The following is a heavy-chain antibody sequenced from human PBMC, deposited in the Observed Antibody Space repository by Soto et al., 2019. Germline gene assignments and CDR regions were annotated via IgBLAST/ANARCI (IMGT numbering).Heavy chain of an antibody. CDR2: ISYDGSNK. CDR1: GFTFSSYA. J-gene: IGHJ6*02. V-gene: IGHV3-30-3*01. D-gene: IGHD5-18*01. Sequence: GGSLRLSCAASGFTFSSYAMHWVRQAPGKGLEWVAVISYDGSNKYYADSVKGRFTISRDNSRNTLYLQMNSLRAEDTAVYYCARAKEGYSYGYRYYYYGMDVWGQGTTVTVSS. CDR3: ARAKEGYSYGYRYYYYGMDV.